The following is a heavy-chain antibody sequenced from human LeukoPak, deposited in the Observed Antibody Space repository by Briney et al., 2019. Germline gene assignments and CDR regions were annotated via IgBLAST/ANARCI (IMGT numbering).Heavy chain of an antibody. CDR1: GFTFSNYA. CDR2: ISSRGSTI. D-gene: IGHD3-16*01. Sequence: PGGSLRLSCAASGFTFSNYAMAWVRQAPGKGLEWVSHISSRGSTIYYADSVKGRFTISRDNAKNSLYLQMNSLRAEDTAVYYCARVGWVLRYAFDIWGQGTMVTVSS. CDR3: ARVGWVLRYAFDI. V-gene: IGHV3-48*03. J-gene: IGHJ3*02.